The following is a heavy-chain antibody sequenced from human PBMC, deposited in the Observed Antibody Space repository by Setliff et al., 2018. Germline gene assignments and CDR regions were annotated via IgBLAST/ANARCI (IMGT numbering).Heavy chain of an antibody. CDR3: ARDQTPGDVMIVVVSLDRYFDL. CDR2: IIPILGIA. V-gene: IGHV1-69*10. J-gene: IGHJ2*01. CDR1: GGTFSSYA. Sequence: SVKVSCKASGGTFSSYAISWVRQAPGQGLEWMGGIIPILGIANYAQKLQGRVTMTTDTSTSTAYMELRSLRSDDTAVYYCARDQTPGDVMIVVVSLDRYFDLWGRGTLVTVSS. D-gene: IGHD3-22*01.